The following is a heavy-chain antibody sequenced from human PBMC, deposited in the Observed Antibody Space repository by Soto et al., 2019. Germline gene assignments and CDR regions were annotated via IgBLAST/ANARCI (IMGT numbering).Heavy chain of an antibody. V-gene: IGHV4-61*03. D-gene: IGHD5-18*01. CDR2: LYYTGST. CDR3: ARGAGRSYGRYWFDI. CDR1: ITSFYSGLYY. J-gene: IGHJ5*01. Sequence: SGTPYLACTVFITSFYSGLYYRRWLRKARGQGLEWVGHLYYTGSTNYTPSLHNRVTITVDTSQTHLSLHPPSVTAADTAVYHSARGAGRSYGRYWFDILGPGTLVTV.